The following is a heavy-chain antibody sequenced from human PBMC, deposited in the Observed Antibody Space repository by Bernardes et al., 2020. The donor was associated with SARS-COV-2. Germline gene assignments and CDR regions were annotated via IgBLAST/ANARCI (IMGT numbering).Heavy chain of an antibody. CDR1: GGSFSGSS. D-gene: IGHD3-22*01. CDR3: ARGQVKITMVVVVFTGALFYFDS. CDR2: LNESGGA. V-gene: IGHV4-34*01. J-gene: IGHJ5*01. Sequence: SETLSLTCAVYGGSFSGSSWSWIRQPPGRGLEWIGELNESGGANYNPSLKSRVSISVDTSKSQFSLKLNSVTAADTAVYYCARGQVKITMVVVVFTGALFYFDSGGQGTRVTVSS.